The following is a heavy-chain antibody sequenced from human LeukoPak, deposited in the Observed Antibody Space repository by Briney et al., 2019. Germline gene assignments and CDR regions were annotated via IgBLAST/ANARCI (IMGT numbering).Heavy chain of an antibody. CDR3: AIRYDTSSGLGY. Sequence: QAGGSLRLFRAASGFTFSSYEMNWVRQAPGKGLEWVSYISSSGDTIYYADSVKGRFTISRDNAKNSLYLQMNSLKTEDTAVYFCAIRYDTSSGLGYWGQGTLVTVSS. V-gene: IGHV3-48*03. D-gene: IGHD3-22*01. CDR1: GFTFSSYE. CDR2: ISSSGDTI. J-gene: IGHJ4*02.